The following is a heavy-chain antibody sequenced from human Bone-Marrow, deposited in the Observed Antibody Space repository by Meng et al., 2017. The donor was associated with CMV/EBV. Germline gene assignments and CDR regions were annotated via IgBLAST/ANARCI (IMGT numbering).Heavy chain of an antibody. J-gene: IGHJ4*02. V-gene: IGHV1-3*01. CDR1: GYTFTSYA. CDR3: AIDRGGSGDFDY. Sequence: QGHLVQSGAEAKKPGASVKVSCKASGYTFTSYAVHWVRQAPGQRLEWMGWVNVGNGDTKYAEKFQDRNSMTRDTSASTSYMELSSLRSKDSAVYYCAIDRGGSGDFDYWGQGTLVTVSS. D-gene: IGHD2-15*01. CDR2: VNVGNGDT.